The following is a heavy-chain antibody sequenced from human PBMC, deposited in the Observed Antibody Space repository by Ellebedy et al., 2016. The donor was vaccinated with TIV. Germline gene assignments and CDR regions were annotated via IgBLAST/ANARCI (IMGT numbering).Heavy chain of an antibody. CDR1: GGSIGSYY. CDR2: INHRGIT. V-gene: IGHV4-59*01. J-gene: IGHJ4*02. Sequence: MPGGSLRLSCTVSGGSIGSYYWSWIRQPPGKGLEWIGHINHRGITNYNPSLKSRVTISLDTSKNQFSLNLTSVTSVDTAVYYCARHLGWGSAYYLDYWGQGILVTVSS. D-gene: IGHD2-2*03. CDR3: ARHLGWGSAYYLDY.